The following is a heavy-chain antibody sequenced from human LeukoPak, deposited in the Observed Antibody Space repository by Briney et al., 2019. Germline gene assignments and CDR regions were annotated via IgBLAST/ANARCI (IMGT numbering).Heavy chain of an antibody. D-gene: IGHD3-16*01. CDR2: INHSGST. CDR1: GGSFSGYY. CDR3: ARGTRLVFHYYYYMDV. V-gene: IGHV4-34*01. J-gene: IGHJ6*03. Sequence: PSETLSLTCAVYGGSFSGYYWSWIRQPPGKGREWIGEINHSGSTNYNPSLKSRVTISVDTSKNQFSLKLSSVTAADTAVYYCARGTRLVFHYYYYMDVWGKGTTVTVSS.